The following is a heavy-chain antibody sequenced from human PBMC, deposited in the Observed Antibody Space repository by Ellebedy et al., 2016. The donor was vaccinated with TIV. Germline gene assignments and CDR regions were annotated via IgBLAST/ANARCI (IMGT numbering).Heavy chain of an antibody. Sequence: GGSLRLSCAASGFTFSSYEMNWVRQAPGKGLEWVSYISSSGSTIYYADSVKGRFTISRDNAKNSLYLQMNSLRAEDTAVYYCARAWDIVVVPAAMGAFDIWGQGTMVTVSS. V-gene: IGHV3-48*03. D-gene: IGHD2-2*01. CDR3: ARAWDIVVVPAAMGAFDI. J-gene: IGHJ3*02. CDR2: ISSSGSTI. CDR1: GFTFSSYE.